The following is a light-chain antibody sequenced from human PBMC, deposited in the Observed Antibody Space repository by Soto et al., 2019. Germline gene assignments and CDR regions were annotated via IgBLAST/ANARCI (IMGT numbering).Light chain of an antibody. CDR3: HQYKTSPQT. CDR1: QSVLDRSNNKNY. CDR2: WAS. J-gene: IGKJ1*01. V-gene: IGKV4-1*01. Sequence: DIVMTQSPDSLAVSPGERSTISCNSSQSVLDRSNNKNYLAWYQQKPRQPPKMLIYWASTRESGVPDRFSGSGSGTDFTLTISGLQSEDVAVYFCHQYKTSPQTFGQGTKVDIK.